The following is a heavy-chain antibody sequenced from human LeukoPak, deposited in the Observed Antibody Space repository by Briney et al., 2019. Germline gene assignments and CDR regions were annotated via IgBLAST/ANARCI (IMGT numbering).Heavy chain of an antibody. CDR2: IWYDGSNK. D-gene: IGHD4-17*01. V-gene: IGHV3-33*01. Sequence: GGSLRLSCAASGFTFSSYGIHWVRQAPGKGLEWVAVIWYDGSNKYYADSVKGRFTISRDNSKNTLYLQMNGLRAEDTAVYYCGRGYYGDYGYGMDVWGQGTTVTVSS. J-gene: IGHJ6*02. CDR1: GFTFSSYG. CDR3: GRGYYGDYGYGMDV.